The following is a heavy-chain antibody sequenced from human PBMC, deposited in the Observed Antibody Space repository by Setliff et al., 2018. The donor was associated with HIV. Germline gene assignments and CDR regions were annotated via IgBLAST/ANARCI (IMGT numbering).Heavy chain of an antibody. CDR1: GFTFSRYW. CDR2: IKEDGSVT. D-gene: IGHD3-22*01. J-gene: IGHJ4*02. Sequence: PGGSLRLSCVASGFTFSRYWMSWVRQAPGKGLEFVANIKEDGSVTNYVDSVKGRFTISRDNAKNSLYLQMNSLRVEDTAVYYCARGNYDRDYWGQGTLVTV. V-gene: IGHV3-7*01. CDR3: ARGNYDRDY.